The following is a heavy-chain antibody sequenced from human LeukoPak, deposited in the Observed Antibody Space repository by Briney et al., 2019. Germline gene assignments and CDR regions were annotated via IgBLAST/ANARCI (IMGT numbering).Heavy chain of an antibody. CDR1: GLNFGESA. CDR2: ISADGGSA. Sequence: GGSLRLSCVASGLNFGESAMHWVRHAPGKGLEWVSLISADGGSAFSADSVKGRFSISRDNSKNSLYMQMDSLRSEDTAMYYCAKESGKFDYWGQGTLVVVSS. CDR3: AKESGKFDY. V-gene: IGHV3-43*02. J-gene: IGHJ4*02.